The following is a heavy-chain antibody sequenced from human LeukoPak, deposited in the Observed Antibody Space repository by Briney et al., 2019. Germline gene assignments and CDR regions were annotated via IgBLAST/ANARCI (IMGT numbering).Heavy chain of an antibody. D-gene: IGHD3-10*01. CDR1: GGSISSYY. J-gene: IGHJ6*04. Sequence: SETLSLTCTVSGGSISSYYWSWIRQPPGKGLEWIGYIYYSGSTNYNPSLKSRVTISVDTSKNQFSLKLSSVTAADTAVYYCARGTSGSGSYGYYGTDVWGKGTTVTVSS. V-gene: IGHV4-59*01. CDR3: ARGTSGSGSYGYYGTDV. CDR2: IYYSGST.